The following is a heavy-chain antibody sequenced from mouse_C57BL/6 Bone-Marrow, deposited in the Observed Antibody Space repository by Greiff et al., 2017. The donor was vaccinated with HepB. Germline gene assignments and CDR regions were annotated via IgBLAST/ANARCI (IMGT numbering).Heavy chain of an antibody. J-gene: IGHJ4*01. D-gene: IGHD2-10*01. CDR1: GFTFSDYY. V-gene: IGHV5-16*01. CDR3: ARGLLPYAMDY. CDR2: INYDGSST. Sequence: DVKLVESEGGLVQPGSSMKLSCTASGFTFSDYYMAWVRQVPEKGLEWVANINYDGSSTYYLDSLKSRFIISRDNAKNILYLQMSSLKSEDTATYYCARGLLPYAMDYWGQGTSVTVSS.